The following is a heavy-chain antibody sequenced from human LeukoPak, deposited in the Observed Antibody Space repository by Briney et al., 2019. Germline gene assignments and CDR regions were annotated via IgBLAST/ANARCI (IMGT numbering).Heavy chain of an antibody. V-gene: IGHV4-61*08. D-gene: IGHD6-13*01. CDR3: ASRPADSTWYGVFDY. J-gene: IGHJ4*02. CDR2: VFYPGST. Sequence: SQTLSLTCTVSGGSISSGDHYWSWIRQPPGKGLEWIGYVFYPGSTNYNPSLKSRVTMSLDTSRDQFSLRLTSVTAADTAIYYCASRPADSTWYGVFDYWSQGTLVTVSS. CDR1: GGSISSGDHY.